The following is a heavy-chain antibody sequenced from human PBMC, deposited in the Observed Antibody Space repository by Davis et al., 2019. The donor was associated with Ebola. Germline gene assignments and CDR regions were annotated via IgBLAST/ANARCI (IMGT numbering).Heavy chain of an antibody. Sequence: ASVKVSCKASGYTFTSYGISWVRQAPGQGLEWMGWISAYNGNTNYAQKLQGRVTMTTDTSTSTAYMELRSLRSDDTAVYYCARATGCSSTSCYADYYYGMDVWGQGTTVTVSS. CDR3: ARATGCSSTSCYADYYYGMDV. CDR1: GYTFTSYG. V-gene: IGHV1-18*01. D-gene: IGHD2-2*01. J-gene: IGHJ6*02. CDR2: ISAYNGNT.